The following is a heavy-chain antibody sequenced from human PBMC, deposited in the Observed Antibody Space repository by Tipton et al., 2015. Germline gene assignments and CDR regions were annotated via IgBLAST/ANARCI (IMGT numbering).Heavy chain of an antibody. CDR2: ISHSRKT. CDR1: AYSISTDYY. Sequence: TLSLTCAVSAYSISTDYYWVWIRQPPGKGLEWIGAISHSRKTYSNPSLKSRVTISADTSKNQFSLRLTSVTAADTAVYYCACHDYDLLTRDYQTVDYWGQGTRVTVSS. J-gene: IGHJ4*02. CDR3: ACHDYDLLTRDYQTVDY. V-gene: IGHV4-38-2*01. D-gene: IGHD3-9*01.